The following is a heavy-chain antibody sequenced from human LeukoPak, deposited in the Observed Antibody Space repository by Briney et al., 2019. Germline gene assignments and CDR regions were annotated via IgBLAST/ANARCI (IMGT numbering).Heavy chain of an antibody. CDR1: GFTVSSNY. V-gene: IGHV3-53*01. CDR3: ARVINTGPYEGYFDY. Sequence: GGSLRLSCAASGFTVSSNYMSWVRQAPGKGLEWVSVIYSGGSTYYADSVKGRFTISRDNSKNTLYLQMNSLRAEDTAVYYCARVINTGPYEGYFDYWGQGTLVTVSS. CDR2: IYSGGST. J-gene: IGHJ4*02. D-gene: IGHD2-8*02.